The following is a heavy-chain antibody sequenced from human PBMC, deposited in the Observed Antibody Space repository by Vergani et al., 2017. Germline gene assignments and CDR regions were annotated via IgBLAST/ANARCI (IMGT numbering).Heavy chain of an antibody. V-gene: IGHV4-38-2*02. CDR3: AREGGGFGESPPLDY. Sequence: QVQLPESGPGLVKPSETLSLTCAVSGYSISSGYYWGWIRQPPGKGLEWIGSIYHSGSTYYNPSLKSRVTISVDTSKNQLSLKLSSVTAADTAVYYCAREGGGFGESPPLDYWGQGTLVTVSS. CDR1: GYSISSGYY. D-gene: IGHD3-10*01. CDR2: IYHSGST. J-gene: IGHJ4*02.